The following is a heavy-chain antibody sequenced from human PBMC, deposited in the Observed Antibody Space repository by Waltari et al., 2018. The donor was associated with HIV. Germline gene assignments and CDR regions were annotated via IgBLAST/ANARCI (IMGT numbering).Heavy chain of an antibody. CDR1: GGSFSGYY. CDR2: INDRGSA. D-gene: IGHD3-3*01. CDR3: ARFLEMWSGLDS. J-gene: IGHJ4*02. Sequence: HVQLHQWVAGLVTPSETLSLTCAVYGGSFSGYYWSLIRQSPGKGLEWIAEINDRGSANYNPSLKSRVTISVDTSKNQFSLKVKSVTAADTAVYYCARFLEMWSGLDSWGQGTQVTVSS. V-gene: IGHV4-34*01.